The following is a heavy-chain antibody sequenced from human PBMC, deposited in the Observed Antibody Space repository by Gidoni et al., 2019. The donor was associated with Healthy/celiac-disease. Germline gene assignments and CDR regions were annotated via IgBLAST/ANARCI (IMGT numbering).Heavy chain of an antibody. V-gene: IGHV4-39*01. CDR2: IYYSGST. CDR1: GGSLSSSSYY. J-gene: IGHJ4*02. Sequence: QLQLPESGPGLVMPSETLSLTCTVPGGSLSSSSYYLGWIRQPPGKGLEWIGSIYYSGSTYYNPSLKRRVTISVDTSKNQFSLKLSSVTAADTAVYYCARGGAPVVVVAAWGQGTLVTVSS. CDR3: ARGGAPVVVVAA. D-gene: IGHD2-15*01.